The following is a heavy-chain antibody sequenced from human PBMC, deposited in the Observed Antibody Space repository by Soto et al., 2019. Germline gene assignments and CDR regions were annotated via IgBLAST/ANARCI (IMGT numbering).Heavy chain of an antibody. D-gene: IGHD3-22*01. CDR2: IYYSGST. J-gene: IGHJ3*02. CDR1: GGSISSGGYY. V-gene: IGHV4-31*03. Sequence: SETLSLTCTVSGGSISSGGYYWSWIRQHPGKGLEWIGYIYYSGSTYYNPSLKSRVTISVDTSKNQFSLKLSSVTAADTAVYYCARDKYVEDYYDKTDAFDIWGQGTMVTVSS. CDR3: ARDKYVEDYYDKTDAFDI.